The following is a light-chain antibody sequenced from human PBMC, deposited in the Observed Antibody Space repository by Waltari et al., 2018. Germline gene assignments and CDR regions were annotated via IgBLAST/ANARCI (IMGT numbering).Light chain of an antibody. V-gene: IGLV4-69*01. Sequence: QLVLTQSPSASASLGASVKLTCTLSSWHSSSAIAWHQQQPEKGPRYLMKLNSDGSHSKGDGIPDRFSGSSSGAERYLTISSLQSEDEADYYCQTWGTGTVVFGGGTKLTVL. CDR1: SWHSSSA. J-gene: IGLJ2*01. CDR2: LNSDGSH. CDR3: QTWGTGTVV.